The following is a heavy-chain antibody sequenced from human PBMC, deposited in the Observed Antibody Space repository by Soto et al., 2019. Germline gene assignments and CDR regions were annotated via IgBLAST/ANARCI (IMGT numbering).Heavy chain of an antibody. CDR2: IYYSGST. V-gene: IGHV4-31*03. D-gene: IGHD1-26*01. CDR3: ARPRGTAPWFDP. Sequence: SETLSLTCTVSGGSISSGGYYWSWIRQHPGKGLEWIGYIYYSGSTYYNPSLKSRVTISVDTSKNQFSLKLSSVTAADTAVYYCARPRGTAPWFDPWGQGTLVTVSS. J-gene: IGHJ5*02. CDR1: GGSISSGGYY.